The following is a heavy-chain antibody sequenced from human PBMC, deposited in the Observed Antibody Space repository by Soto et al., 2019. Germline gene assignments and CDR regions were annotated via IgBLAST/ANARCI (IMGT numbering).Heavy chain of an antibody. V-gene: IGHV3-72*01. J-gene: IGHJ4*02. Sequence: GGSLRLSCAASGFIFSDHYMDWVRQAPGKGLEWVGRTRNKANSHTTEYAASVKGRFTISRDDSKNSLYLQMSSVKIEDTAVYYCARATTVTDYWGQVTLVTVFS. CDR1: GFIFSDHY. CDR2: TRNKANSHTT. CDR3: ARATTVTDY. D-gene: IGHD4-17*01.